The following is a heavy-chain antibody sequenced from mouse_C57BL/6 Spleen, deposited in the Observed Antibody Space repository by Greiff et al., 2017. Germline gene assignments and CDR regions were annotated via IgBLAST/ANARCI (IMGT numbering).Heavy chain of an antibody. CDR1: GYTFTSYW. J-gene: IGHJ2*01. Sequence: QVQLQQPGAELVRPGSSVKLSCKASGYTFTSYWMHWVKQRPIQGLEWIGNIDPSDSETHYNQKFKDKATLTVDKSSSTAYMQLSSLTSEDSAVYYCARRALGSNYFDYWGQGTTLTVSS. CDR3: ARRALGSNYFDY. V-gene: IGHV1-52*01. D-gene: IGHD1-1*01. CDR2: IDPSDSET.